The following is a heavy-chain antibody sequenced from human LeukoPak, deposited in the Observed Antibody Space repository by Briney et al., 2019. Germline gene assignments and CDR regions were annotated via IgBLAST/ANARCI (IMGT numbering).Heavy chain of an antibody. Sequence: GGSLRLSCAASGFTFSSYEMNWVRQAPGKGLEWVSVIYSDDNSYYTDSVKGRFTISRDNSKNTLYLQMNSLRAADTAAYYCARDKGTSYLSSFDYWGQGTLVTVSS. CDR3: ARDKGTSYLSSFDY. CDR1: GFTFSSYE. CDR2: IYSDDNS. J-gene: IGHJ4*02. D-gene: IGHD6-6*01. V-gene: IGHV3-66*02.